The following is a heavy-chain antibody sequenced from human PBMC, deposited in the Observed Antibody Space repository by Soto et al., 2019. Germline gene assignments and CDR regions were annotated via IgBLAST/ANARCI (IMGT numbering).Heavy chain of an antibody. V-gene: IGHV1-69*01. Sequence: QVQLVQSGAEVKKPRSSVKVSCKASGGTFSSYAISWVRQAPGQGLEWMGGIIPIFGTANYAQKFQGRVTITADESTSPAYMELSSLRSEDTAVYYCARGDPEDCSGGSCYYGWFDPWGQGTLVTVSS. CDR1: GGTFSSYA. J-gene: IGHJ5*02. D-gene: IGHD2-15*01. CDR2: IIPIFGTA. CDR3: ARGDPEDCSGGSCYYGWFDP.